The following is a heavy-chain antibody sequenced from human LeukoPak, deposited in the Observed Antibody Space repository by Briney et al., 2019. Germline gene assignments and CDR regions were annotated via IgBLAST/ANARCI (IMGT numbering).Heavy chain of an antibody. D-gene: IGHD4-17*01. J-gene: IGHJ4*02. CDR3: ARRTVTTVPHFDY. Sequence: GRSLRLSCAASGFTFDDYAMHWVRQAPGEGLEWISGISWNSGSIGYADSVKGRFTISRDNAKNSLYLQMNSLRAEDTALYYCARRTVTTVPHFDYWGQGTLVTVSS. CDR2: ISWNSGSI. V-gene: IGHV3-9*01. CDR1: GFTFDDYA.